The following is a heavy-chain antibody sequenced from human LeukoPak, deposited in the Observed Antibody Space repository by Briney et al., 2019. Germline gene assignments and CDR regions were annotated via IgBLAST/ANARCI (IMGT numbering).Heavy chain of an antibody. D-gene: IGHD2-2*01. Sequence: GASVRVCCSAFEYTFTSYYMHWVSQAPGQGLEWMRIINPSGGSTSYAQKFQGRVTMTRDTSTSTVYMELSSLRSEDTAVYYCARAGGLVPAAHFDYWGQGTLVTVSS. CDR3: ARAGGLVPAAHFDY. CDR1: EYTFTSYY. CDR2: INPSGGST. J-gene: IGHJ4*02. V-gene: IGHV1-46*01.